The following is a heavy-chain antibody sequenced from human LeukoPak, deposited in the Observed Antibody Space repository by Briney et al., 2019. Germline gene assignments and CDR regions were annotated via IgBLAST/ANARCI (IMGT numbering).Heavy chain of an antibody. CDR2: IYYSGST. CDR3: ARDGIAVAGTRYYYGMDV. J-gene: IGHJ6*02. D-gene: IGHD6-19*01. V-gene: IGHV4-59*01. CDR1: GGSISSYY. Sequence: SETLSLTCTVSGGSISSYYWSWIRQPPGKGLEWIGYIYYSGSTNYNPSLKSRVTISVDTSKNQFSPKLSSVTAADTAVYYCARDGIAVAGTRYYYGMDVWGQGTTVTVSS.